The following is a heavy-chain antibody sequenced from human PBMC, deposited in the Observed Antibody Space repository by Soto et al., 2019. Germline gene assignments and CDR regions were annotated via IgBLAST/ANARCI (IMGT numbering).Heavy chain of an antibody. CDR3: TRGRNSGDGYNGGGY. V-gene: IGHV1-8*01. J-gene: IGHJ4*02. CDR1: GYTFTSFD. D-gene: IGHD1-1*01. CDR2: MNPNSGHA. Sequence: ASVKVSCKASGYTFTSFDINWVRQATGQGLEWMGWMNPNSGHAGYAQKFQGRVTMTRDTSISTAYMELSSLRYEDTAVYYCTRGRNSGDGYNGGGYWGQGTLVTV.